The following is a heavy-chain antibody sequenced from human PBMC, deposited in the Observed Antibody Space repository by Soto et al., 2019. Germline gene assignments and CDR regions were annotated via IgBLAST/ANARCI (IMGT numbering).Heavy chain of an antibody. CDR3: ARGAVGAYFDY. CDR1: GFTFISHT. D-gene: IGHD1-26*01. Sequence: GGSLRLSCATSGFTFISHTMNWVRQAPGKGLEWVSSISSSSNYIYYADSVKGRFTISRDNTKSSLYLQMDSLRAEDTAVYYCARGAVGAYFDYWGQGTLVTVSS. V-gene: IGHV3-21*01. J-gene: IGHJ4*02. CDR2: ISSSSNYI.